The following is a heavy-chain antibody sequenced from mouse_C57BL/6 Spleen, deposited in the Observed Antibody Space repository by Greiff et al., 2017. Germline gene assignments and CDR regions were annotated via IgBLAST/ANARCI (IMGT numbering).Heavy chain of an antibody. D-gene: IGHD2-5*01. CDR2: IWSGGST. CDR3: ASTYYSNPGAY. CDR1: GFSLTSYG. V-gene: IGHV2-2*01. Sequence: QVQLQQSGPGLVQPSQSLSITCTVSGFSLTSYGVHWVRQSPGKGLEWLGVIWSGGSTDYNAAFISRLSISKDNSKSQVFFKMNSLQADDTAIYYCASTYYSNPGAYWGQGTLVTVSA. J-gene: IGHJ3*01.